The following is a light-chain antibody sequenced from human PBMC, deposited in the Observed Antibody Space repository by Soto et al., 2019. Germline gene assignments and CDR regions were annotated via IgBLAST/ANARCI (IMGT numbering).Light chain of an antibody. CDR1: QSVSSY. CDR3: QQRGNLLT. V-gene: IGKV3-11*01. CDR2: DAS. Sequence: EVVLTQSPATLSLSPGERATLSCRASQSVSSYVAWYQQKPGQAPRLLIYDASNRATGIPARFSGSGSGTDFTRTISSLEPEDLAVYYCQQRGNLLTFGGGTKVEIK. J-gene: IGKJ4*01.